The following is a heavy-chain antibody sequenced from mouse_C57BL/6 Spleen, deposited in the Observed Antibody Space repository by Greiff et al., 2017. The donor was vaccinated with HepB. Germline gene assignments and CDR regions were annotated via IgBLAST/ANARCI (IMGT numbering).Heavy chain of an antibody. V-gene: IGHV1-50*01. CDR2: IDPSDSYT. CDR3: ARDYYYGSSYVKAMDY. Sequence: QVQLQQPGAELVKPGASVKLSCKASGYTFTSYWMQWVKQRPGQGLEWIGEIDPSDSYTNYNQKFKGKATLTVDTSSSTAYMQLSSLTSEDSAVYYCARDYYYGSSYVKAMDYWGQGTSVTVSS. CDR1: GYTFTSYW. J-gene: IGHJ4*01. D-gene: IGHD1-1*01.